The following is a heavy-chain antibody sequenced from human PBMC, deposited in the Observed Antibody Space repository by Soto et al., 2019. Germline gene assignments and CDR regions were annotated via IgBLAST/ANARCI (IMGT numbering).Heavy chain of an antibody. V-gene: IGHV1-18*01. CDR2: ISAYNGNT. CDR3: ARDWVDSGIVGGAAYYFDY. D-gene: IGHD1-26*01. J-gene: IGHJ4*02. Sequence: QVQLVQSGAEVKKPGASVKVSCKASGYTFTSYGISWVRQAPGQGLEWMGWISAYNGNTNYAQKLQGRVTMTTDTSTRTAYVELSSLRSDDTAVYYCARDWVDSGIVGGAAYYFDYGGKVTLVTVSS. CDR1: GYTFTSYG.